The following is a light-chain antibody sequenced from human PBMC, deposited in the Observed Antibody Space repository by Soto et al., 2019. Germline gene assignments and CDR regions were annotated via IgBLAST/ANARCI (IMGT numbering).Light chain of an antibody. J-gene: IGLJ3*02. CDR1: SSNIGADYD. Sequence: QPVLTQPPSVSGAPGQRVTISCTGRSSNIGADYDVHWYQQYPGRAPKLLIYANINRPSGVPDRFSGSKSGTSASLAITGLQAEDEADYYCQSYDSSLSRVFGGGTQLTVL. CDR3: QSYDSSLSRV. CDR2: ANI. V-gene: IGLV1-40*01.